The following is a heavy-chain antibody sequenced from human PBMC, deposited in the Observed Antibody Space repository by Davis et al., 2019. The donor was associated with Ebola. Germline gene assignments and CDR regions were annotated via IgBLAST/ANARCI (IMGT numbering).Heavy chain of an antibody. CDR1: GFIFSTYV. CDR2: FGTSGDT. D-gene: IGHD2-21*02. Sequence: GSLRLSCSASGFIFSTYVMSWVRQAPGKGLEWVSTFGTSGDTYYADSVKGRFTISRDNSRNTLYLQMNGLRVEDTAMYYCAKDTANIWFDIWGQGTMVTVSS. J-gene: IGHJ3*02. CDR3: AKDTANIWFDI. V-gene: IGHV3-23*01.